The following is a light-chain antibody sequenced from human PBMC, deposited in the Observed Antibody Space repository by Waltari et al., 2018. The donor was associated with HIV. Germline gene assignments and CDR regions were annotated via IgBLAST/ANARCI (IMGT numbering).Light chain of an antibody. V-gene: IGLV1-47*01. CDR2: RNN. J-gene: IGLJ2*01. Sequence: QSVLTQPPSASGTPGQRVTISCSGSSSNIGSNYVYWYQQFPGTAPKRVSYRNNQRPSGVPDRFSGSKSGTSAALAISGLRSGDEADYYCATWDDSLSGVVFGGGTKLTVL. CDR1: SSNIGSNY. CDR3: ATWDDSLSGVV.